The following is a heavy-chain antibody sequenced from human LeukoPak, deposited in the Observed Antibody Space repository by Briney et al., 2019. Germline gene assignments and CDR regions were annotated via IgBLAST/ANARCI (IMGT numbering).Heavy chain of an antibody. D-gene: IGHD6-6*01. J-gene: IGHJ4*02. Sequence: GRSLRLSCAASGFTFSSYGMHWVRQAPGKGLEWVAIISYDGSNKYYADSVQGRFTISRDNSKNTLYLQMNSLRAEDTAVYYCAKSSYYFDYWGQGTLVTVSS. CDR3: AKSSYYFDY. V-gene: IGHV3-30*18. CDR1: GFTFSSYG. CDR2: ISYDGSNK.